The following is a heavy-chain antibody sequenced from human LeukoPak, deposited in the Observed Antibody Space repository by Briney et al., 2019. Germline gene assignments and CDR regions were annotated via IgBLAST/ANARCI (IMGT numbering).Heavy chain of an antibody. J-gene: IGHJ4*01. CDR3: ARDGTAAGLYFDL. CDR1: GFTFSDYW. V-gene: IGHV3-7*01. Sequence: GGSLRPSCAVSGFTFSDYWMNWVRQAPGKGLEWVASIKQDGSDKSYVDSVKGRFTISRDNAKNSLYLQMSSLRVEDTAVYYCARDGTAAGLYFDLWGQGTLVTVSS. D-gene: IGHD6-13*01. CDR2: IKQDGSDK.